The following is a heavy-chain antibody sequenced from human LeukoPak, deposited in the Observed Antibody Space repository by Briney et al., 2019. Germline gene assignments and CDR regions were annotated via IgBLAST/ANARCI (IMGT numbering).Heavy chain of an antibody. D-gene: IGHD3-3*01. CDR2: IYPGDSQT. Sequence: GESLKISCKGSGYSFSMYWTGWVRQMPGKGLEWMGIIYPGDSQTAYSPSFQGQVTISADKSINTAYLQWRSLKASDTAMYYCGRIRGYDFWSRGAFDIWGQGTMVTVSS. CDR3: GRIRGYDFWSRGAFDI. V-gene: IGHV5-51*01. CDR1: GYSFSMYW. J-gene: IGHJ3*02.